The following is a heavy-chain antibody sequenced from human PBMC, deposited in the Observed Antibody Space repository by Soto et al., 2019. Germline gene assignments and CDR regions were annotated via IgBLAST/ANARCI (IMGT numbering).Heavy chain of an antibody. V-gene: IGHV4-61*01. CDR1: GGSVSSGSYY. J-gene: IGHJ6*02. CDR2: IYYSGST. D-gene: IGHD3-10*01. CDR3: ARDFEVRDPYGNYYFPMDV. Sequence: SETLSLTCTVSGGSVSSGSYYWSWIRQPPGKGLEWIGYIYYSGSTNYNPSLMSRVTISGDTSKNQFSVKLSSVTAADTAVYYCARDFEVRDPYGNYYFPMDVWGQGTTVTVSS.